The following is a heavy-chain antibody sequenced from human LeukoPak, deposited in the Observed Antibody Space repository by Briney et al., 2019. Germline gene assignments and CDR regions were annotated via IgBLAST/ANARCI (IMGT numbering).Heavy chain of an antibody. CDR3: ARELQSLFHYGDQTFDY. J-gene: IGHJ4*02. CDR1: GFTFSSYA. CDR2: ISYDGSNK. Sequence: GGSLRLSCAASGFTFSSYAMRWVRQAPGKGLEWVAVISYDGSNKYYADSVKGRFTISRDNSKNTLYLQMNSLRAEDTAVYYCARELQSLFHYGDQTFDYWGQGTLVTVSS. V-gene: IGHV3-30-3*01. D-gene: IGHD4-17*01.